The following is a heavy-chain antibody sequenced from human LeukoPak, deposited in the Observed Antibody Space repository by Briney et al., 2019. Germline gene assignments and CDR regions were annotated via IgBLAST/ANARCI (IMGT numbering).Heavy chain of an antibody. D-gene: IGHD5-24*01. V-gene: IGHV3-7*02. J-gene: IGHJ4*02. CDR2: INPDGSDK. Sequence: GGSLRLSCAASGFTFSDYWVIWVRQVPGKGLEWVAKINPDGSDKSYVDSVKGRFTISRDNAKNSLYLQMNSLRAEDTAVYYCALQTVEMATITGYYFDYWGQGTLVTVSS. CDR3: ALQTVEMATITGYYFDY. CDR1: GFTFSDYW.